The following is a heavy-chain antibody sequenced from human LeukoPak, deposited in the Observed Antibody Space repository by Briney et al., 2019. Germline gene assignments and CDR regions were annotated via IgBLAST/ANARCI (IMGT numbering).Heavy chain of an antibody. D-gene: IGHD3-9*01. CDR2: ISAYNGNT. J-gene: IGHJ4*02. Sequence: ASVKVSCKASGYTFTGYYMHWVRQAPGQGLEWMGWISAYNGNTNYAQKLQGRVTMTTDTSTSTAYMELRSLRSDDTAVYYCARDGLYYDILTGYYSPFDYWGQGTLVTVSS. CDR3: ARDGLYYDILTGYYSPFDY. V-gene: IGHV1-18*04. CDR1: GYTFTGYY.